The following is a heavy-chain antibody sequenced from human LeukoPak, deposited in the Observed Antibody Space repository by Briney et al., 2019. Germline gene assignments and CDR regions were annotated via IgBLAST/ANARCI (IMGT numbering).Heavy chain of an antibody. J-gene: IGHJ3*02. Sequence: ASVKVSCKASGYTFTGYYMHWARQAPGQGLEWMGWINPNSGGTNYAQKFQGRVTMTRDTSISTAYMELSRLRSDDTAVYYCARDHEMIGVGWAFDIWGQGTMVTVSS. CDR3: ARDHEMIGVGWAFDI. D-gene: IGHD3-22*01. V-gene: IGHV1-2*02. CDR2: INPNSGGT. CDR1: GYTFTGYY.